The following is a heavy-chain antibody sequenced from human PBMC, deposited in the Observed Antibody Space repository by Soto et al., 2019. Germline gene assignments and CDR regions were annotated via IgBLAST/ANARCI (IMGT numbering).Heavy chain of an antibody. D-gene: IGHD2-2*01. J-gene: IGHJ6*02. CDR3: ARGDIVVVRAAIQGTYYYYGIDD. CDR1: GYSFTSYW. V-gene: IGHV5-10-1*01. Sequence: PGESLKISCKASGYSFTSYWISWVRQMPGKGLEWMGRIDPSDSYTNYSPSFHGHATISADKSISTAYLQWSSLKASATAMYYCARGDIVVVRAAIQGTYYYYGIDDRGQGTTVPVS. CDR2: IDPSDSYT.